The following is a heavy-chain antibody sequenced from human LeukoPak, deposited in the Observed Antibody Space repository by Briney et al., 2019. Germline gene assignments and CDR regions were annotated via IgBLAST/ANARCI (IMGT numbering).Heavy chain of an antibody. D-gene: IGHD5-18*01. V-gene: IGHV3-7*01. CDR3: ARAQTWIQLWLDY. J-gene: IGHJ4*02. CDR2: IQQGGSAK. CDR1: GFTFSSYS. Sequence: PGGSLRLSCAASGFTFSSYSMNWVRQAPGKGLEWLANIQQGGSAKYYVDSVKGRFTISRDNSKNTLYLQMNSLRAEDTAVYYCARAQTWIQLWLDYWGQGTLVTVSS.